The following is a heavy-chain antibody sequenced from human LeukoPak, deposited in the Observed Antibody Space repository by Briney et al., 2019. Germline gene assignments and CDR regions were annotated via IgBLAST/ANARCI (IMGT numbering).Heavy chain of an antibody. D-gene: IGHD6-13*01. CDR2: INWNGGGT. CDR1: GFSFKDYG. J-gene: IGHJ5*02. V-gene: IGHV3-20*04. Sequence: TGGSLRLSCAATGFSFKDYGMHWVRQPPGKGLEWVSAINWNGGGTDYADSVKGRFTISRDNAKNSLFLQMNSLRAEDTAVYYCARTLTAAAGAGKNWLAPWGQGTLVTVSS. CDR3: ARTLTAAAGAGKNWLAP.